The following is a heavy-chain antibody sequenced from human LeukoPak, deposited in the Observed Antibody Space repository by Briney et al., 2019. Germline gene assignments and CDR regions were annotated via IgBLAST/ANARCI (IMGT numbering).Heavy chain of an antibody. CDR1: GFTFSSYG. D-gene: IGHD2-2*01. J-gene: IGHJ5*02. CDR2: IWYDGSNK. CDR3: AKVTGRSTSHWFDP. Sequence: GGSLRLSCTASGFTFSSYGMHWVRQAPGKGLEWVAVIWYDGSNKYYADSVKGRFTISRDNSKNTLYLQMNSLRAEDTAVYYCAKVTGRSTSHWFDPWGQGTLVTVSS. V-gene: IGHV3-33*06.